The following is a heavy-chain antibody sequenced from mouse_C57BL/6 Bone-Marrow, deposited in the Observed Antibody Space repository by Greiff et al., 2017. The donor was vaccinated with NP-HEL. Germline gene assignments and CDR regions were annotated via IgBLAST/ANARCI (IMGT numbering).Heavy chain of an antibody. V-gene: IGHV5-9-1*02. D-gene: IGHD2-2*01. Sequence: DVMLVESGEGLVKPGGSLKLSCAASGFTFSSYAMPWVRQTPEKRLEWVAYISSGGGYIYYADTVKGRFTISSDNARNTLYLQMGSLKTEDTAMDYCTREIYYGYDDGYSMDYWGQGTSVTVSS. J-gene: IGHJ4*01. CDR1: GFTFSSYA. CDR2: ISSGGGYI. CDR3: TREIYYGYDDGYSMDY.